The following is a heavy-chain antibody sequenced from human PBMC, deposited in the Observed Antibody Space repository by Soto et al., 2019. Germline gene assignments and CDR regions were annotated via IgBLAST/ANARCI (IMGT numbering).Heavy chain of an antibody. CDR3: ARAGAAPYYYYGMDV. Sequence: QVQLVQSGAEVRKPGASVKVSCKASGYTFSTSGMSWLRQAPGQGLEWMGWISTYNGDTNDAPKFQDRVTMTSDTSXXTVYMALRSLRSDDTAVYYCARAGAAPYYYYGMDVWGQGTRVTVSS. J-gene: IGHJ6*02. CDR2: ISTYNGDT. CDR1: GYTFSTSG. D-gene: IGHD2-15*01. V-gene: IGHV1-18*01.